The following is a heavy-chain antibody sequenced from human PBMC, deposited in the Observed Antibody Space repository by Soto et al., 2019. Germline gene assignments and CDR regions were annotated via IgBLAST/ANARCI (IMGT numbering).Heavy chain of an antibody. J-gene: IGHJ4*02. Sequence: EVQLLESGGGFVQPGGXLRLSCAASGFRFSDFAMTWVRQAPGRGLEWVSAITGTASSTYYADSVKGRFTISRDNSKNTLYLQINSLRAEDTAIYYCAKGAEGYVVSSLDSWGQGXLVTVSS. D-gene: IGHD5-12*01. CDR1: GFRFSDFA. CDR2: ITGTASST. V-gene: IGHV3-23*01. CDR3: AKGAEGYVVSSLDS.